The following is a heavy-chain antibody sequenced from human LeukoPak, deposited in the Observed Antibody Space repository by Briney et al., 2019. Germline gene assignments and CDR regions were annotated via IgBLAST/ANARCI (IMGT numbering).Heavy chain of an antibody. CDR1: RFTFSSYA. CDR2: ISGSGGDT. J-gene: IGHJ4*02. V-gene: IGHV3-23*01. CDR3: AKENYCVRSGYYHYDY. D-gene: IGHD3-22*01. Sequence: GGSLRLSCAASRFTFSSYAMSWDRHAPGGGLEWVTAISGSGGDTYYGDSVKGRFTISRDNSKNTLYLQMNSLRAEDTAVYYCAKENYCVRSGYYHYDYWGQGTLVTVSS.